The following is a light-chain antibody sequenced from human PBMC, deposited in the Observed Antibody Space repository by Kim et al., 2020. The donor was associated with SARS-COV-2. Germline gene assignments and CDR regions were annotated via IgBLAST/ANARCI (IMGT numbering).Light chain of an antibody. CDR2: SAS. CDR3: QQFGDSPRT. J-gene: IGKJ1*01. CDR1: QSSGGNY. V-gene: IGKV3-20*01. Sequence: EIVLTQSPGTLSLSPGERATLPCRASQSSGGNYLACYHQKPGQAPRLLIYSASNRATGIPDRFSGGGAGTDFTLTINRLEPEDFVVYYCQQFGDSPRTFGQGTKVEIK.